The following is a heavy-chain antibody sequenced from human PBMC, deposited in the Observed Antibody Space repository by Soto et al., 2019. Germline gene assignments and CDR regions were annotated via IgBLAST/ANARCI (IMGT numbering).Heavy chain of an antibody. D-gene: IGHD3-22*01. CDR3: ARGLNYYDSSGYPY. CDR1: GGTFSSYA. V-gene: IGHV1-69*13. J-gene: IGHJ4*02. Sequence: SVKVSCKASGGTFSSYAISWVRQAPGQGLEWMGGIIPIFGTANYAQKFQGRVTITADESTSTAYMELSSLRSEDTAVYYCARGLNYYDSSGYPYWGQGTLVTVSS. CDR2: IIPIFGTA.